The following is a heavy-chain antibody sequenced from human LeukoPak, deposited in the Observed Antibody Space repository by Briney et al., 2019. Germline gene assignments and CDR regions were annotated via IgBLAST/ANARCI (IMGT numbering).Heavy chain of an antibody. CDR2: IRYDGSNK. J-gene: IGHJ6*03. CDR1: GFTFSSYG. CDR3: AKGGRSSGDYYYMDV. V-gene: IGHV3-30*02. D-gene: IGHD3-16*01. Sequence: PGGSLRLSCAASGFTFSSYGMHWVRQAPGKGLEWVAVIRYDGSNKYYADSVKGRFTISRDNSKNTLYLQMNSLRAEDTAVYYCAKGGRSSGDYYYMDVWGRGTTVTVS.